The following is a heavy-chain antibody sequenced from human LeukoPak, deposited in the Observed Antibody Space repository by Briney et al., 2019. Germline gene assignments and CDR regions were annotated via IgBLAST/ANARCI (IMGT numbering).Heavy chain of an antibody. CDR1: GGSFSGYY. CDR2: VNHSGST. Sequence: PSETLSLTCAVYGGSFSGYYWSWIRQPPGKGLEWIGEVNHSGSTNYNPSLKSRVTISVDTSKNQFSLKLSSVTAADTAVYYCARETQYSGYDPLVDYWGQGTLVTVSS. V-gene: IGHV4-34*01. J-gene: IGHJ4*02. D-gene: IGHD5-12*01. CDR3: ARETQYSGYDPLVDY.